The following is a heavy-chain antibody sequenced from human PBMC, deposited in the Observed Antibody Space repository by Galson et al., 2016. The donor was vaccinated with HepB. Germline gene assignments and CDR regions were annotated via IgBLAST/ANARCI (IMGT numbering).Heavy chain of an antibody. CDR2: INHNGGA. CDR1: GGSFSGYY. Sequence: SETLSLTCAVYGGSFSGYYWTWIRQSPGKGLEWIGEINHNGGANYNPSLKSRVTISVDTSKNHFSVRLTSLTAADTALYYCTKPMRGGFDLWGQGTLVTVAS. J-gene: IGHJ5*02. CDR3: TKPMRGGFDL. V-gene: IGHV4-34*01.